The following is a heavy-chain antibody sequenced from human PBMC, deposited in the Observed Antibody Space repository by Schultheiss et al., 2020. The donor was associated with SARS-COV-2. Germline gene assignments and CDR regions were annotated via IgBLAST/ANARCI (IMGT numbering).Heavy chain of an antibody. V-gene: IGHV4-31*03. CDR2: IYYSGST. J-gene: IGHJ4*02. D-gene: IGHD6-13*01. CDR3: ARDGAGGSSWYFDY. Sequence: SETLSLTCTVSGGSISSGGYYWSWIRQHPGKGLEWIGYIYYSGSTYYNPSLKSRVTISVDTSKNQFSLKLSSVTAADTAVYYCARDGAGGSSWYFDYWGKGTLVTVSS. CDR1: GGSISSGGYY.